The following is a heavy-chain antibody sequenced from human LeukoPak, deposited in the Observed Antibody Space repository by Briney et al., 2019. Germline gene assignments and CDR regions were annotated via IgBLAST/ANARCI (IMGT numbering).Heavy chain of an antibody. Sequence: SETLSLTCTVSGGSVSSGSYYWSWLRQPPGKGLEWIGYIYYSGSTNYNPSLKSRVTISVDTSKNQFSLKLSSVTAADTAVYYCARGLPIAVAGYNWFDPWGQGTLVTVSS. D-gene: IGHD6-19*01. V-gene: IGHV4-61*01. CDR3: ARGLPIAVAGYNWFDP. CDR2: IYYSGST. J-gene: IGHJ5*02. CDR1: GGSVSSGSYY.